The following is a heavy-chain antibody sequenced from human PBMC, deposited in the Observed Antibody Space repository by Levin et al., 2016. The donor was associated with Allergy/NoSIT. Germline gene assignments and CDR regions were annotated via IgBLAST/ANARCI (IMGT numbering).Heavy chain of an antibody. CDR3: ARDCRVTIFGVATPHQYGMDV. Sequence: GSLRLSCAASGFTFSSYAMSWVRQAPGKGLEWVSAISGSGGSTYYADSVKGRFTISRDNSKNTLYLQMNSLRAEDTAVYYCARDCRVTIFGVATPHQYGMDVWGQGTTVTVSS. D-gene: IGHD3-3*01. CDR1: GFTFSSYA. J-gene: IGHJ6*02. V-gene: IGHV3-23*01. CDR2: ISGSGGST.